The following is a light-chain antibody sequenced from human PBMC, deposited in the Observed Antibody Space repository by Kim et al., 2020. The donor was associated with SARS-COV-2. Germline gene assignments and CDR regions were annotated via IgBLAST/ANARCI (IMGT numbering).Light chain of an antibody. J-gene: IGKJ4*01. CDR2: DAS. CDR1: QTIDTY. V-gene: IGKV3-11*01. Sequence: PGDRATLSCRASQTIDTYLAWYQQRPGQAPRLLVYDASNRATGVPDRFSGSGSGTDFTLTISSLEPEDFSIYYCQQRNSWPPAVTFGGGTKVDIK. CDR3: QQRNSWPPAVT.